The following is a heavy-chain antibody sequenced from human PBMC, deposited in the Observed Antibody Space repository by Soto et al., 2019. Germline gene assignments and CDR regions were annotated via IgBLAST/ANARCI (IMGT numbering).Heavy chain of an antibody. CDR1: GFTFSSYS. CDR3: ARDRESVGYSAPDAFDI. D-gene: IGHD3-22*01. CDR2: ISSSSSYI. Sequence: AGGSLRLSCAASGFTFSSYSMNWVRQAPGKGLEWVSSISSSSSYIYYADSVKGRFTISRDNAKNSLYLQMNSLRAEDTAVYYCARDRESVGYSAPDAFDIWGQGTMVTVSS. V-gene: IGHV3-21*01. J-gene: IGHJ3*02.